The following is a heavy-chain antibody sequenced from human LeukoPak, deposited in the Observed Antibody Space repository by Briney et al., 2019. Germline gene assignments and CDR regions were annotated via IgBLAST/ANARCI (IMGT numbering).Heavy chain of an antibody. CDR1: GGSSSGYY. CDR2: INHSGST. CDR3: ARARGGSGSYYELNFDY. J-gene: IGHJ4*02. V-gene: IGHV4-34*01. Sequence: PSETLSLTCAVYGGSSSGYYWSWIRQPPGKGLEWIGEINHSGSTNYNPSLKSRVTISVDTSKNQFSLKLSSVTAADTAVYYCARARGGSGSYYELNFDYWGQGTLVTVSS. D-gene: IGHD3-10*01.